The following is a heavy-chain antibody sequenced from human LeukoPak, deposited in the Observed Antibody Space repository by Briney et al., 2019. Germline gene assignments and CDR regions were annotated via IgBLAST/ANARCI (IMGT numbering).Heavy chain of an antibody. CDR2: IYIGRIYTEGNA. V-gene: IGHV4-4*07. J-gene: IGHJ6*03. D-gene: IGHD3-3*01. CDR1: GGSISNSY. CDR3: ARVGTIFGAMDV. Sequence: SETLSLTCSVSGGSISNSYWSWIRHPAGKALEWIGRIYIGRIYTEGNASYNPSLKSRVTMSADTSKNQLSLKLSSVTAADTAVYYCARVGTIFGAMDVWGKGTTVTVSS.